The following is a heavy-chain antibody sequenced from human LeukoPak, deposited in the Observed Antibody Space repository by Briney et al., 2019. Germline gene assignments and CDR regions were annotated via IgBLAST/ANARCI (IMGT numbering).Heavy chain of an antibody. CDR3: ARGGANYYDSSGYSSPWFDP. D-gene: IGHD3-22*01. J-gene: IGHJ5*02. CDR2: IIPIFGTA. Sequence: GASVKVSCKASGGTFSSYAISWVRQAPGQGLEWMGGIIPIFGTANYAQKFQGRVTITTDESTSTAYMELSSLRSEDTAVYYCARGGANYYDSSGYSSPWFDPWGQGTLVTVSS. V-gene: IGHV1-69*05. CDR1: GGTFSSYA.